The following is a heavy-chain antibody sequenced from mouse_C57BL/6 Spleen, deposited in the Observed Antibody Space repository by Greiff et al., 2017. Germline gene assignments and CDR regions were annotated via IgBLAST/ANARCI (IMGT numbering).Heavy chain of an antibody. CDR2: ISDGGSYT. V-gene: IGHV5-4*01. CDR3: ARDGYYGSRNWYFDV. CDR1: GFTFSSYA. Sequence: EVKLMESGGGLVKPGGSLKLSCAASGFTFSSYAMSWVRQTPEKRLEWVATISDGGSYTYYPDNVKGRFTISRDNAKNNLYLQMSHLKSEDTAMYYCARDGYYGSRNWYFDVWGTGTTVTVSS. D-gene: IGHD1-1*01. J-gene: IGHJ1*03.